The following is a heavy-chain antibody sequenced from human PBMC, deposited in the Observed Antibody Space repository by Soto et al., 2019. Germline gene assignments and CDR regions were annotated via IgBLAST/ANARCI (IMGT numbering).Heavy chain of an antibody. Sequence: GESLKISCKGSGYSFTSYWIGWVRQMPGKGLEGMGIIYPGDSDTRYSPSFQGQVTISADKSISTAYLQWSSLKASDTAMYYCARRADYGGYLYYFDYWGQGTLVPVSS. D-gene: IGHD4-17*01. V-gene: IGHV5-51*01. CDR3: ARRADYGGYLYYFDY. CDR1: GYSFTSYW. CDR2: IYPGDSDT. J-gene: IGHJ4*02.